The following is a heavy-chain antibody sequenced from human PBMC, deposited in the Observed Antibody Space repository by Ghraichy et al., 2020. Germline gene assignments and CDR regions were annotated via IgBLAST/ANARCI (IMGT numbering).Heavy chain of an antibody. D-gene: IGHD1/OR15-1a*01. J-gene: IGHJ4*02. V-gene: IGHV3-48*02. CDR3: TGGTSGY. CDR2: IGSGSNTI. Sequence: GGSLRLSCAASGFTFSIYGMNWVRQAPGKGLEWISYIGSGSNTIHYAESVKGRFTVSRDNARNSLFLQMNSLRDEDTAVYYCTGGTSGYWGQGTLVTVSS. CDR1: GFTFSIYG.